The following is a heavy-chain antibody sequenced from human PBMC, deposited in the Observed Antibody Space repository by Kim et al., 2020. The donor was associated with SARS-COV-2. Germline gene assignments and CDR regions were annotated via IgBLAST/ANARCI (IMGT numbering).Heavy chain of an antibody. D-gene: IGHD3-10*01. CDR1: GGSFSGYY. CDR2: INHSGST. J-gene: IGHJ4*02. CDR3: ASSEYYGSGRVN. V-gene: IGHV4-34*01. Sequence: SETLSLTCAVYGGSFSGYYWSWIRQPPGKGLEWIGEINHSGSTNYNPSLKSRVTISVDTSKNQFSLKLSSVTAADTAVYYCASSEYYGSGRVNWGQGTLVTVSS.